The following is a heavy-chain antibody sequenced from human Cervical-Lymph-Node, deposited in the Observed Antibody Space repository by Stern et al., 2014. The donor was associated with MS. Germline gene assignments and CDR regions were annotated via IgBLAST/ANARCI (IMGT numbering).Heavy chain of an antibody. Sequence: DQLVESGAEVKKPGASVKVSCKASGYTFTSYYMHWVRQAPGQGLERMGIINPSGGSTSYAQKFQGRVTMTRDTSTSTVYMELSSLRSEDTAVYYCARARSLYSSGWYLWYWGQGTLVTVSS. CDR3: ARARSLYSSGWYLWY. D-gene: IGHD6-19*01. CDR1: GYTFTSYY. CDR2: INPSGGST. V-gene: IGHV1-46*03. J-gene: IGHJ4*02.